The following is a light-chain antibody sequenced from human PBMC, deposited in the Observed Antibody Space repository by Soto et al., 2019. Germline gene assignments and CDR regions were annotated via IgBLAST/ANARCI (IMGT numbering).Light chain of an antibody. CDR3: QQYSTYST. V-gene: IGKV1-5*03. Sequence: DIQMTQSPSTLSASVGDRVTITCRASQSVNSWLAWYQQKPGKAPKLLIYRASILEGGVPGRFTGRGSETDFTLTISSLQPDDSATYFCQQYSTYSTFGGGTKLEIK. J-gene: IGKJ4*01. CDR2: RAS. CDR1: QSVNSW.